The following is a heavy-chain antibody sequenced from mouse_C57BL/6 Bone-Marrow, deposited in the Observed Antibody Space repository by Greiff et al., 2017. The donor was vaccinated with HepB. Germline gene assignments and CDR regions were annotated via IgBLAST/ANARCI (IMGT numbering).Heavy chain of an antibody. Sequence: QVQLQQSGAELVRPGASVTLSCKASGYTFTDYEMHWVKQTPVHGLEWIGAIDPETGGTAYNQKFKGKAILTADKSSSTAYMELRSLTSEDSAVYYCTRRLGPGAMDYWGQGTSVTVSS. J-gene: IGHJ4*01. CDR2: IDPETGGT. CDR3: TRRLGPGAMDY. V-gene: IGHV1-15*01. CDR1: GYTFTDYE. D-gene: IGHD4-1*01.